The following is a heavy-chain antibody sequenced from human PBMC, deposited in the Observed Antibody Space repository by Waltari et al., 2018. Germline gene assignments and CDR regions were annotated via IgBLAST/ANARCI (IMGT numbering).Heavy chain of an antibody. CDR1: GFTFSSYW. V-gene: IGHV3-7*01. Sequence: EVQLVESGGGLVQPGGSLRLSCAASGFTFSSYWMSWVRQAPGKGREWVANIKKDGSEKYYVDSVKGRFTISRDNAKNSLYLQMNSLRAEDTAVYYCASTGRYSSSWYGGWWFDPWGQGTLVTVSS. J-gene: IGHJ5*02. D-gene: IGHD6-13*01. CDR2: IKKDGSEK. CDR3: ASTGRYSSSWYGGWWFDP.